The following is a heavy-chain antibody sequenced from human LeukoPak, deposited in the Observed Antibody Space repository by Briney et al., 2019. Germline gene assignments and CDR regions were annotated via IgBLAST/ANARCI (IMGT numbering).Heavy chain of an antibody. J-gene: IGHJ4*02. V-gene: IGHV3-30*04. CDR2: ISYDGGYQ. CDR3: ATSHDSAGND. Sequence: GGSLRLSCAASGFNFGTYAMDWVRQAPGKGLEWVGDISYDGGYQSYAVSVRGRFTISRDNAKNSLYLQMNSLTVEDTAVYYCATSHDSAGNDWGQGTLVTVSS. D-gene: IGHD2-15*01. CDR1: GFNFGTYA.